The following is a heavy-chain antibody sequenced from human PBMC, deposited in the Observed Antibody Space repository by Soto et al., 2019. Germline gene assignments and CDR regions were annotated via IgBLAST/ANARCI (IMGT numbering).Heavy chain of an antibody. J-gene: IGHJ2*01. CDR2: IYYSGST. CDR1: GGSISSYY. V-gene: IGHV4-59*08. Sequence: QVQLQESGPGLVKPSETLSLTCTVSGGSISSYYWSWIRQPPGKGLEWIGYIYYSGSTDYNPSLKSRVTSSVDTSKNQRSLRLTSVTAADTAVYYCARPRGTTPAVWYFDLWGRGTLVTVSS. D-gene: IGHD1-26*01. CDR3: ARPRGTTPAVWYFDL.